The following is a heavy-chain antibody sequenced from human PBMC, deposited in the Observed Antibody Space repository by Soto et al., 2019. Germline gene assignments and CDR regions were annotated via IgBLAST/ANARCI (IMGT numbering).Heavy chain of an antibody. CDR2: ISAYNGNT. D-gene: IGHD2-21*02. J-gene: IGHJ4*02. Sequence: GASVKVSCKASGYTFTSYGISWVRQAPGQGLEWMGWISAYNGNTNYAQKLQGRVTMTTDTSTSTAYMELRSLRSDDTAVYYCARDHIVVVTATIRPFDYWGQGTLVTVSS. CDR3: ARDHIVVVTATIRPFDY. V-gene: IGHV1-18*01. CDR1: GYTFTSYG.